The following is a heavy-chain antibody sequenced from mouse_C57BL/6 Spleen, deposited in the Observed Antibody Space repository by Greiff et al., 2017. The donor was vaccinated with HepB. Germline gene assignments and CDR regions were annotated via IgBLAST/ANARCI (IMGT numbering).Heavy chain of an antibody. CDR1: GYTFTSYW. V-gene: IGHV1-64*01. CDR2: IHPNSGST. J-gene: IGHJ2*01. Sequence: VQLQQPGAELVKPGASVKLSCKASGYTFTSYWMHWVKQRPGQGLEWIGMIHPNSGSTNYNEKFKSKATLTVDKSSSTAYMQLSSLTSEDSAVYYCALIYYGKEGTPYWGQGTTLTVSS. CDR3: ALIYYGKEGTPY. D-gene: IGHD2-1*01.